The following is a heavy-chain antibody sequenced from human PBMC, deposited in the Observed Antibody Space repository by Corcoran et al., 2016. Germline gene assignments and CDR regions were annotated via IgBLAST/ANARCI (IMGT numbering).Heavy chain of an antibody. Sequence: QVQLVQSGGGVVQPGRSLRLSCAASGFTFSNYGIQWVRQAPGKGLEWVAVISYDGSNKDYADSVQGRFTVSRDNSMNTVSLQMNSVRGEDTAVYYCAKEEPTGGGTAGRCYLTYFDSWGQGVLVTVSS. D-gene: IGHD2-15*01. CDR1: GFTFSNYG. CDR2: ISYDGSNK. CDR3: AKEEPTGGGTAGRCYLTYFDS. J-gene: IGHJ4*02. V-gene: IGHV3-30*18.